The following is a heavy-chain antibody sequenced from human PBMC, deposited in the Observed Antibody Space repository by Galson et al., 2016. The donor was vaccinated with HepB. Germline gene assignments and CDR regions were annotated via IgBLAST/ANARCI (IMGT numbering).Heavy chain of an antibody. J-gene: IGHJ4*02. CDR2: IKSKTAVGTT. Sequence: SLRLSCAASGFNFADAWMNWVRQAPGKGLEWVGRIKSKTAVGTTDYAAPVKGRFTISRDDSKNTLYLQMNSLKTEDTAMYYCITGGGENNWGPGTLVTVSS. V-gene: IGHV3-15*01. CDR1: GFNFADAW. CDR3: ITGGGENN. D-gene: IGHD2-21*01.